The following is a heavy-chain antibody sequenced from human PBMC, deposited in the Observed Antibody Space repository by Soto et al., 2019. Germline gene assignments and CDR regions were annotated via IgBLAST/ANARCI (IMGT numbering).Heavy chain of an antibody. CDR3: ARSAPTYYYDGMDV. V-gene: IGHV3-30-3*01. CDR2: ISLDGSNK. Sequence: QVQLVESGGGVFQPGGSRRPSCAPPGSPFGAFAMPWVPRAPGKGLGGVAVISLDGSNKSYADSVKGRFTISRDNSKNTLYLQMNSLRAEDTAVYYCARSAPTYYYDGMDVWGQGTTVTVSS. CDR1: GSPFGAFA. J-gene: IGHJ6*02.